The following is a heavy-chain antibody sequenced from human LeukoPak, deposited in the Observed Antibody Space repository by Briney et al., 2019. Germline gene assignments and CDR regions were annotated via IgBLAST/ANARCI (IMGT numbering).Heavy chain of an antibody. CDR1: GFTFSSYA. D-gene: IGHD3-22*01. V-gene: IGHV3-23*01. CDR2: ITFSGGSA. J-gene: IGHJ2*01. CDR3: VKDHISGYYYYLYFDL. Sequence: GGSLRLSCAASGFTFSSYAMSWVRQAPGKGLEWVSTITFSGGSAYYADSVKGRLTISRDNSKNTLYLQMNSLRAEDTAVYYCVKDHISGYYYYLYFDLWGRGTLVTVSS.